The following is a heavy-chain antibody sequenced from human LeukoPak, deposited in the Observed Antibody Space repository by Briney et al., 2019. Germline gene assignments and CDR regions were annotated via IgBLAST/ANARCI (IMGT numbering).Heavy chain of an antibody. CDR1: GYTFTGYY. Sequence: ASVKVSCKASGYTFTGYYMHWVRQAPGQGLEWMGWINPNSGGTNYAQKFQGRVTMTRDTSISTAYMELSSLRSEDTAVYYCATGRYDYVWGSHRPSYCMDVWGKGTTVTTSS. D-gene: IGHD3-16*02. CDR3: ATGRYDYVWGSHRPSYCMDV. J-gene: IGHJ6*03. CDR2: INPNSGGT. V-gene: IGHV1-2*02.